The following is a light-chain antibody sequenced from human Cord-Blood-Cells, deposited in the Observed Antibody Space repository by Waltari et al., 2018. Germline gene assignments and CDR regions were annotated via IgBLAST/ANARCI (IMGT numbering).Light chain of an antibody. CDR3: CSYAGSSTWV. J-gene: IGLJ3*02. V-gene: IGLV2-23*01. Sequence: QSALTQPASVSGSPGQSITISCTGTSSDVESYNLVPWYQQHPGKAPKLMIYEGSKRPSGVSNRCSGSKSGNTASLTISGLQAEDEADYYGCSYAGSSTWVFGGGTKLTVL. CDR2: EGS. CDR1: SSDVESYNL.